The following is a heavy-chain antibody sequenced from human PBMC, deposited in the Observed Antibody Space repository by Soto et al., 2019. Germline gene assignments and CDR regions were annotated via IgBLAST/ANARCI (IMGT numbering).Heavy chain of an antibody. J-gene: IGHJ4*02. Sequence: QVQLVQSGAEVKKPGSSVKVSCKASGGTFSSYAISWVRQAPGQGLEWMGGIIPIFGTANYAQKFQGRVTITADESTRTAYMELISLRSEDTAVYYCARNYGDYSEGPYYFDYWGQGTLVTVSS. CDR1: GGTFSSYA. D-gene: IGHD4-17*01. CDR3: ARNYGDYSEGPYYFDY. V-gene: IGHV1-69*01. CDR2: IIPIFGTA.